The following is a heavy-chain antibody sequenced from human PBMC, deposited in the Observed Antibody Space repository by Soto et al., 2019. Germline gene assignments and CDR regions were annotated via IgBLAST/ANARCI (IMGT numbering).Heavy chain of an antibody. CDR3: AKTYYDFWSGCHYYYYGMDV. J-gene: IGHJ6*02. V-gene: IGHV3-30*18. CDR1: GFTFSSYG. CDR2: ISYDGSNK. D-gene: IGHD3-3*01. Sequence: GGSLRLSCAASGFTFSSYGMRWVRQAPGKGLEWVAVISYDGSNKYYADSVKGRFTISRDNSKNTLYLQMNSLRAEDTAVYYCAKTYYDFWSGCHYYYYGMDVWGQGTTVTVSS.